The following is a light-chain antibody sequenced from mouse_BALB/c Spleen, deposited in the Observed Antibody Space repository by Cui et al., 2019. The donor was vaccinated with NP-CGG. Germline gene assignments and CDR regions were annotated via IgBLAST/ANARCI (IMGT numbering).Light chain of an antibody. V-gene: IGLV1*01. J-gene: IGLJ1*01. Sequence: VVTQESALTTSPGETVTLTCRSSTGAVTANNFANWVQKKPDHLFTGLIGGTNNRAPGVPARFSGSLIGDKAALTITGAQTEDEAMFFCALWYSNHWVFGGGTKLTVL. CDR3: ALWYSNHWV. CDR2: GTN. CDR1: TGAVTANNF.